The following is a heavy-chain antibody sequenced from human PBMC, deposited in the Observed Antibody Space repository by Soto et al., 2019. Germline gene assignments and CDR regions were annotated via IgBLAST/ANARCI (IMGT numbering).Heavy chain of an antibody. V-gene: IGHV3-73*02. CDR3: ARDYTGSYF. J-gene: IGHJ4*02. D-gene: IGHD1-26*01. Sequence: EVQLVESGGGLVQPGGSLTLSCATSGFTFSGSTIHWVRQASGKGLEWVGRTRSKTYSYATAYAASVKGRFTISRDDSQSTAYLQMNSLKTEDTAVYYYARDYTGSYFWGQGTLVTVSS. CDR1: GFTFSGST. CDR2: TRSKTYSYAT.